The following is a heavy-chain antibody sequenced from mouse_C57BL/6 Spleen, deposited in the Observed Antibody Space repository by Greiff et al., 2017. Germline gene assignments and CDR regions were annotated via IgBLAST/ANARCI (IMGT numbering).Heavy chain of an antibody. J-gene: IGHJ2*01. CDR2: IDPEDGDT. Sequence: VQLKEPGAELVRPGASVKLSCTASGFNIKDYYMHWVKQRPEQGLEWIGRIDPEDGDTEYAPKFQGKATMTADTSSNTAYLQLSSLTSEDTAFYYCATSGWLPRGYFDYWGQGTTLTVSS. D-gene: IGHD2-2*01. V-gene: IGHV14-1*01. CDR3: ATSGWLPRGYFDY. CDR1: GFNIKDYY.